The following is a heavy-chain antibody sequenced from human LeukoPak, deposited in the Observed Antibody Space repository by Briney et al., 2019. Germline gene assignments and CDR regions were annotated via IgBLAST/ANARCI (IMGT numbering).Heavy chain of an antibody. CDR1: GFIFSHYG. J-gene: IGHJ4*02. CDR3: AKDGNWARFED. CDR2: ITSRGTT. D-gene: IGHD7-27*01. Sequence: GGSLRLSCAASGFIFSHYGMNWVRQAPGKGLEWVSGITSRGTTYYADSVKGRFTISRENSKNMVWLQINSPTAEDTATYYCAKDGNWARFEDWGQGTLVTVPS. V-gene: IGHV3-23*01.